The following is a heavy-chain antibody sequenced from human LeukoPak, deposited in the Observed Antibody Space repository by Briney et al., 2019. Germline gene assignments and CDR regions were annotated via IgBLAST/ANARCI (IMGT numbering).Heavy chain of an antibody. V-gene: IGHV3-53*01. Sequence: PGGSLRLSCAASGFTVITNDMTWVRQAPGKGLEWVSVLYSDGNTKYADSVQGRFTISRDNSKNTLYLEMNSLSPDDTAVYCCARGVEPLGANTLAYWGQGTLVTVSS. J-gene: IGHJ4*02. CDR2: LYSDGNT. D-gene: IGHD1-14*01. CDR1: GFTVITND. CDR3: ARGVEPLGANTLAY.